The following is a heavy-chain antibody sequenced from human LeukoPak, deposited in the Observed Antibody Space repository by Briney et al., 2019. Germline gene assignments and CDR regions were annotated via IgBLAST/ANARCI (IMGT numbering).Heavy chain of an antibody. CDR1: GGSISSYY. CDR3: ARSVSAYGGYGNYYYMDV. V-gene: IGHV4-59*01. CDR2: IYYSGST. D-gene: IGHD4-17*01. J-gene: IGHJ6*03. Sequence: SETLSLTCTVSGGSISSYYWSWIRQPPGKGLEWIGYIYYSGSTNYNPSLKSRVTISVDTSKNQFSLKLSSVTAADTAVYYCARSVSAYGGYGNYYYMDVWGKGTTVTISS.